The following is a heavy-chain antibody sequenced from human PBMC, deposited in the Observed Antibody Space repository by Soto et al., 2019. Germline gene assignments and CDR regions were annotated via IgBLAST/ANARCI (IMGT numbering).Heavy chain of an antibody. CDR2: MNPNNGNT. J-gene: IGHJ4*02. CDR1: GYTVTSYD. V-gene: IGHV1-8*01. D-gene: IGHD5-12*01. CDR3: ARSYRRGGYSGYHPLDY. Sequence: ASVKVSCKASGYTVTSYDINWVRQATGQGLEWMGWMNPNNGNTGYAQKFQGRVTMTRNTSISTAYMELSSLRSEDTAVYYCARSYRRGGYSGYHPLDYWGQGTLVTVSS.